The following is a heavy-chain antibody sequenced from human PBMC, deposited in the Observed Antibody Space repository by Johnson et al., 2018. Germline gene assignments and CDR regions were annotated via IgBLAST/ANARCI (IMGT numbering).Heavy chain of an antibody. CDR2: IWYDGSNK. CDR3: ANPTISPEEYGMDV. Sequence: QVQLVESGGGVVQPGRSVRLSCAASGFSFSSYGMHWVRQAPGKGLEWVAVIWYDGSNKYYADSVKGRFTISRDNSKNTLYLQMNSLRAEDTAVYYCANPTISPEEYGMDVWGQGTTVTVSS. V-gene: IGHV3-33*06. D-gene: IGHD3-9*01. J-gene: IGHJ6*02. CDR1: GFSFSSYG.